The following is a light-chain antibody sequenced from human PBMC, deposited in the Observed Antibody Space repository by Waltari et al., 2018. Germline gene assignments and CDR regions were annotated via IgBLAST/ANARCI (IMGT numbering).Light chain of an antibody. J-gene: IGKJ1*01. CDR2: GAS. CDR1: QSVSSD. V-gene: IGKV3-15*01. CDR3: QQYTNWPPT. Sequence: EIVMTQSPATLSVSPGERATLSCRASQSVSSDLAWYQQKPGQAPRLLIYGASTRATGIPARFSGSGSGTEFTLTISSLQSEDFALYSCQQYTNWPPTFGQGTKVEIK.